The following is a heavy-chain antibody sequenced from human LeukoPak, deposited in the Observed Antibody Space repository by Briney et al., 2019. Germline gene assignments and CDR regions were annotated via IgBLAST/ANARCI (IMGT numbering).Heavy chain of an antibody. CDR3: ASIVVVPAAIS. V-gene: IGHV3-23*01. D-gene: IGHD2-2*02. J-gene: IGHJ5*02. CDR1: GFTFSSYA. Sequence: GGSLRLSCAASGFTFSSYAMSWVRQAPGKGLEWVSAISGSGGSTYYADSVKGRFTISRDNAKNSLYLQMNSLRAEDTAVYYCASIVVVPAAISWGQGTLVTVSS. CDR2: ISGSGGST.